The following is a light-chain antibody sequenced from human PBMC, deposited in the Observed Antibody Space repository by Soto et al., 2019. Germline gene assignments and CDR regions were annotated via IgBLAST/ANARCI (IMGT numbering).Light chain of an antibody. J-gene: IGLJ1*01. V-gene: IGLV2-14*01. CDR3: SAFTGTTYV. Sequence: SVVTQPAPLSGSPGQSITLSCPGSSSDVGGNKYVSWYQQYPGKAPKLMICDVSNRPSGVSNRFSGSKSGNTASLTISGLQAEDEADYYCSAFTGTTYVFGTGTKVTVL. CDR1: SSDVGGNKY. CDR2: DVS.